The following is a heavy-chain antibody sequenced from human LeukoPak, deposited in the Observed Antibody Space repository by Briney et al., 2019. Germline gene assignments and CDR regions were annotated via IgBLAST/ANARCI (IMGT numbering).Heavy chain of an antibody. D-gene: IGHD4-17*01. J-gene: IGHJ4*02. V-gene: IGHV4-34*01. Sequence: SETLSLTCAVYGGSFSGYYWSWIRQPPGKGLEWIGEINHSGSTNYNPSLKSRVTISVDTSKNQFSLKLSSVTGADTAVYYCARVRLTTVTDYWGQGTLVTVSS. CDR1: GGSFSGYY. CDR2: INHSGST. CDR3: ARVRLTTVTDY.